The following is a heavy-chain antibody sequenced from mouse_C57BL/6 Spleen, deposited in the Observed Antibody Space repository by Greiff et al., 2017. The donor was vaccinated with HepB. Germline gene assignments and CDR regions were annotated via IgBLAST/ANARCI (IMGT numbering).Heavy chain of an antibody. J-gene: IGHJ2*01. CDR3: ARGDYDKGDY. CDR2: IDPSDSYT. Sequence: QVQLQQPGAELVRPGTSVKLSCKASGYTFTSYWMHWVKQRPGQGLEWIVVIDPSDSYTNYNQKFKGKATLTVDTSSSTAYMQLSSLTSEDSAVYYCARGDYDKGDYWGQGTTLTVSS. CDR1: GYTFTSYW. D-gene: IGHD2-4*01. V-gene: IGHV1-59*01.